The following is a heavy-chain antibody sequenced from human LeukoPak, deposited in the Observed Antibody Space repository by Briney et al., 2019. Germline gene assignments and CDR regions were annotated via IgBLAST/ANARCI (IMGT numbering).Heavy chain of an antibody. J-gene: IGHJ5*02. CDR1: GFTFSSYS. CDR2: ISSSSSTI. Sequence: GGSLRLSCAASGFTFSSYSMNWVRQAPGKGLEWVSYISSSSSTIYYADSVKGRFTISRDNAKNSLYLQMNSLRAEDTAVYYCASLPTGPYNWFDPWGQGTLVTVSS. V-gene: IGHV3-48*04. D-gene: IGHD4-11*01. CDR3: ASLPTGPYNWFDP.